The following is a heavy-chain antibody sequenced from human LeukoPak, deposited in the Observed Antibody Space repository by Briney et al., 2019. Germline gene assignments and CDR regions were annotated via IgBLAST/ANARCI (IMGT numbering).Heavy chain of an antibody. V-gene: IGHV4-59*08. CDR1: GGSISTYY. CDR2: IYYSGST. CDR3: ARHLGKWIDL. Sequence: SETLSLTCTVSGGSISTYYWSWIRQPPGKGLEWIGYIYYSGSTKYNPSLKSRVTISVDTSKNQFSLNLSSVTAADTAVYYCARHLGKWIDLWGQGALVIVSS. J-gene: IGHJ5*02.